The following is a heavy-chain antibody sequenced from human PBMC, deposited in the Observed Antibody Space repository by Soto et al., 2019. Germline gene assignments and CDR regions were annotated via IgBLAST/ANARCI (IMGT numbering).Heavy chain of an antibody. CDR3: ACGISTAEVVFDY. J-gene: IGHJ4*02. CDR1: GFTCSSYW. CDR2: VNSDESST. D-gene: IGHD6-13*01. V-gene: IGHV3-74*01. Sequence: GSLRLSGAASGFTCSSYWMHWVRQAPGKGLVWVSRVNSDESSTSYADSVKGRFTISRDNAKNTLYLQMNSLRAEDTAIYYCACGISTAEVVFDYWGQGTLVTVSS.